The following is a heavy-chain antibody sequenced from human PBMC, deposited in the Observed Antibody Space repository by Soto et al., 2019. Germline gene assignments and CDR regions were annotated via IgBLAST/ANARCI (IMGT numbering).Heavy chain of an antibody. J-gene: IGHJ4*01. CDR3: ARGPSSLTRFDY. D-gene: IGHD2-2*01. CDR1: GFTFSSYA. CDR2: ISYDGNNK. V-gene: IGHV3-30-3*01. Sequence: QVQLVESGGGVVQPGRSLRLSCAASGFTFSSYAMHWVRQAPGKGLDWVAVISYDGNNKYYADSVKGRFTISRDNSKNTLYLQMNSLRAEDTAVYYCARGPSSLTRFDYWGHGTLVTVSS.